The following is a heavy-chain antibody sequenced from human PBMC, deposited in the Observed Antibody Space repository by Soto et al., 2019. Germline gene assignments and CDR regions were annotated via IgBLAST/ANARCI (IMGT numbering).Heavy chain of an antibody. CDR3: ARDWLRRDDIFTPSWNFNL. D-gene: IGHD3-9*01. CDR2: ISFNGRKK. CDR1: GFNFTYNA. V-gene: IGHV3-30*04. J-gene: IGHJ2*01. Sequence: ESGGGVVRPGKSLRLSCEASGFNFTYNAMHWVRQAPGKGLEWVAVISFNGRKKFYARSVKGRFTISRDNSKNTLYLQINNLRPGDTAVYYCARDWLRRDDIFTPSWNFNLWGQGTLVTAS.